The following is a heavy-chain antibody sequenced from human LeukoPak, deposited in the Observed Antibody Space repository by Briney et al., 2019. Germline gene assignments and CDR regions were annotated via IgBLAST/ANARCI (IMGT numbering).Heavy chain of an antibody. CDR2: IYYSGST. V-gene: IGHV4-59*01. D-gene: IGHD3-22*01. CDR3: ASYYYDPKGDYYGMDV. Sequence: SETLSLTCAVYGGSFSGYYWSWIRQPPGKGLEWIGYIYYSGSTNYNPSLKSRVTISVDTSKNQFSLKLSSVTAADTAVYYCASYYYDPKGDYYGMDVWGQGTTVTVSS. CDR1: GGSFSGYY. J-gene: IGHJ6*02.